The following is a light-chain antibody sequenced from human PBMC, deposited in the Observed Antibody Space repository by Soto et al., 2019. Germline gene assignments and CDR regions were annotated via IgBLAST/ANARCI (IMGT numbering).Light chain of an antibody. CDR3: SSYAGRNSLYV. J-gene: IGLJ1*01. Sequence: QSVLTQPPSASGSPGQSVTISCTGTSSDVGDYNHVSWYQQHPGKAPKLMIYEVSNRPSGVPDRFSGSKSGNTASLTVSGLQAEDEADYYCSSYAGRNSLYVFGNGTKVTV. V-gene: IGLV2-8*01. CDR2: EVS. CDR1: SSDVGDYNH.